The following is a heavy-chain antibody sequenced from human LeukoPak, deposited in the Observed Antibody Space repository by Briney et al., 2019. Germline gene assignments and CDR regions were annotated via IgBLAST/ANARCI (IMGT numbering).Heavy chain of an antibody. J-gene: IGHJ6*02. Sequence: PGGSLRLSCAASGFTFSSYAMHWVRQAPGKGLEWVAVISYDGSNKYYADSVKGRFTISRDNSKNTLYLQMNSLRAEDTAVYYCAKVGARYYYYYGMDVWGQGTTVTVSS. CDR3: AKVGARYYYYYGMDV. V-gene: IGHV3-30-3*01. CDR1: GFTFSSYA. D-gene: IGHD1-26*01. CDR2: ISYDGSNK.